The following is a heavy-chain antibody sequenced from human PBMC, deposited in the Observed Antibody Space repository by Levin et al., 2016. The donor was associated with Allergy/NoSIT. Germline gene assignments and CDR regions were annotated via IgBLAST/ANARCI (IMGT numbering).Heavy chain of an antibody. CDR1: GFTFSDYL. CDR2: IRNNGESI. Sequence: GGSLRLSCEASGFTFSDYLMTWVRQAPGKGLEWVAAIRNNGESIYYAPSVKGRLTISRDNVRNTVFLQINRLRVEDTAIYYCARDGRNWNNLYGMDVWGQGTTVTVSS. CDR3: ARDGRNWNNLYGMDV. J-gene: IGHJ6*02. D-gene: IGHD1/OR15-1a*01. V-gene: IGHV3-23*01.